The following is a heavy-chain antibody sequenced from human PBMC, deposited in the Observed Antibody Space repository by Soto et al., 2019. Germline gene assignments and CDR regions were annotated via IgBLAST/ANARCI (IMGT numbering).Heavy chain of an antibody. D-gene: IGHD2-8*02. CDR1: GFTFSSYG. CDR2: ISYDGSNK. Sequence: QPGGSLRLSCAASGFTFSSYGMHWVRQAPGKGLEWVAVISYDGSNKYYADSVKGRFTISRDNSKNTLYLQMNSLRAEDTAVYYCAKDFGLYRWYSVYWGQGTLVTVSS. J-gene: IGHJ4*02. CDR3: AKDFGLYRWYSVY. V-gene: IGHV3-30*18.